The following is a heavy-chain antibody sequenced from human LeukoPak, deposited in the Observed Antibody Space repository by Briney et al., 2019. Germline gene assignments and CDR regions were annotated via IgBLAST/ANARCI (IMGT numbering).Heavy chain of an antibody. D-gene: IGHD6-19*01. CDR3: ARAGYSSGWYTDYYYYYYYMDV. V-gene: IGHV1-46*01. CDR1: GYTFTSYY. Sequence: ASVKVSCKASGYTFTSYYMHWVRQAPGQGLEWMGIINPSGGSTSYAQKFQGRVTMTRNTSISTAYMELSSLRSEDTAVYYCARAGYSSGWYTDYYYYYYYMDVWGKGTTVTISS. CDR2: INPSGGST. J-gene: IGHJ6*03.